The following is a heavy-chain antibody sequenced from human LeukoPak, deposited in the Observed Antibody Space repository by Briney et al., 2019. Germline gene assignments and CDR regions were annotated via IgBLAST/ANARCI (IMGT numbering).Heavy chain of an antibody. J-gene: IGHJ4*02. Sequence: TWIRQHPGKGLEWVSAISGSGGSTYYADSVKGRFTIARDNSKNTLYLQMNSLRAEDTDVYYCAKESEEGYGHVDYWGQGTLVTVSS. CDR2: ISGSGGST. V-gene: IGHV3-23*01. CDR3: AKESEEGYGHVDY. D-gene: IGHD4-17*01.